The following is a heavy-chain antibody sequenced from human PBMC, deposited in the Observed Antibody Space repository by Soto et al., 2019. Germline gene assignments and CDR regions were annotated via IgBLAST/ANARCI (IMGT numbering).Heavy chain of an antibody. D-gene: IGHD2-2*01. CDR3: TVLGFCSSASCSPAY. J-gene: IGHJ4*02. CDR1: GFTFSSYV. CDR2: ISDNVGST. V-gene: IGHV3-23*01. Sequence: PGGSLRLSCAASGFTFSSYVMGWVRQAPGKGLDWVSTISDNVGSTYYADSVKGRFTISRDNSKNTLYLQMNSLRAEDTAVYYCTVLGFCSSASCSPAYWGQGTLVTVSS.